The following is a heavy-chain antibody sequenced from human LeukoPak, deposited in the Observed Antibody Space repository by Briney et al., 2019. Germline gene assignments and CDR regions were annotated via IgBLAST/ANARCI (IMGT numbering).Heavy chain of an antibody. CDR3: AKDIYGSGSYLDY. Sequence: RTGGSLRLSCAASGFTFSSYTMHWVRQAPGRGLEWVAVISYDGSNKYYADSVKGRFTISRDNAKNSLYLQMNSLRAEDTALYYCAKDIYGSGSYLDYWGQGTLVTVSS. D-gene: IGHD3-10*01. J-gene: IGHJ4*02. V-gene: IGHV3-30-3*01. CDR1: GFTFSSYT. CDR2: ISYDGSNK.